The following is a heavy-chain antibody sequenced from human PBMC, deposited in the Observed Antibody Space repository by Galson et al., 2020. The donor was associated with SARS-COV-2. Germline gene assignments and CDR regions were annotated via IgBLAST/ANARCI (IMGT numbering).Heavy chain of an antibody. V-gene: IGHV4-38-2*02. CDR1: GYSINSGYF. CDR3: GYGYSSSWYMG. J-gene: IGHJ4*02. Sequence: SETLSLTCTVSGYSINSGYFWGWIRQPPGKGLEWIGSIFHSGSTFYNPSLESRVTISRDTSKNQFSLKLTSVTAADTAVYYCGYGYSSSWYMGWGQGTLVTVSS. D-gene: IGHD6-13*01. CDR2: IFHSGST.